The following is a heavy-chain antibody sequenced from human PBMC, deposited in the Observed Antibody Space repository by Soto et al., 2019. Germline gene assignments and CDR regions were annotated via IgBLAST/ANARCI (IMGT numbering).Heavy chain of an antibody. CDR3: GRVWGALAPIAGWFGT. CDR2: IYQTGRT. Sequence: QVQLQESGPGPVKPSGTLSLTCAVSNGSITSGNWWSWVRQPPGKGLEWIGDIYQTGRTNYNPSLRSRVIISVDKDKNNLSMSLSSVTAADTAVYFCGRVWGALAPIAGWFGTWGRGILVTVSS. D-gene: IGHD3-16*01. CDR1: NGSITSGNW. J-gene: IGHJ5*02. V-gene: IGHV4-4*02.